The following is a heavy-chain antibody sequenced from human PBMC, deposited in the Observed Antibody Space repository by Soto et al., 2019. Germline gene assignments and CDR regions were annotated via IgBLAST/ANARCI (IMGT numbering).Heavy chain of an antibody. V-gene: IGHV3-48*01. CDR3: ERANYYGSPGDFDY. CDR1: GFTFSSYS. CDR2: ISSSSSTI. Sequence: GGSLRLSCAASGFTFSSYSMNWVRQAPGKGLEWVSYISSSSSTIYYADSVKGRFTISRDNAKNSLYLQMNSLRAEDTAVYYCERANYYGSPGDFDYWGQGTLVPV. J-gene: IGHJ4*02. D-gene: IGHD3-10*01.